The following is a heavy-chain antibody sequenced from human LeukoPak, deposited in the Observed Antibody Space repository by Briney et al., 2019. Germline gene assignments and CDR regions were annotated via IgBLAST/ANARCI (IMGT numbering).Heavy chain of an antibody. CDR1: GGSFSGYY. D-gene: IGHD3-10*01. V-gene: IGHV4-34*01. CDR2: INHSGST. J-gene: IGHJ3*02. CDR3: AKSNGYGLIDI. Sequence: SETLSLTCAVYGGSFSGYYRSWIRQPPGKGLEWIGEINHSGSTNYNPSLKSRVTISVDTSKNQFSLKLNSVTAADTAVYYCAKSNGYGLIDIWGQGTMVTVSS.